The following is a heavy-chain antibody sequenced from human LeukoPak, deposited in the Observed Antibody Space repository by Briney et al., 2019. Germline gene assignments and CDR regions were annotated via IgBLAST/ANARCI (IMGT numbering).Heavy chain of an antibody. V-gene: IGHV4-31*03. Sequence: SETLSLTCTVSGGSISSGGYYWSWIRQHPGKGLEWIGYIYYSGSTYYNPSLKSRVTISVDTSKDQFSLKLSSVTAADTAVYYCAREGYSSSWYGGSNWFDPWGQGTLVTVSS. CDR1: GGSISSGGYY. CDR2: IYYSGST. D-gene: IGHD6-13*01. J-gene: IGHJ5*02. CDR3: AREGYSSSWYGGSNWFDP.